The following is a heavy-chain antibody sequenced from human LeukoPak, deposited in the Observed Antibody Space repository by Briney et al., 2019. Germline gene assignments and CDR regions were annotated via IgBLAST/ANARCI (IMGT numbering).Heavy chain of an antibody. CDR1: GFTVSSNY. CDR3: ARHDYGDP. V-gene: IGHV3-53*01. CDR2: IHTDDTT. D-gene: IGHD4-17*01. J-gene: IGHJ5*02. Sequence: GGPLRLSCAASGFTVSSNYMSWARQAPGKGLEWVSVIHTDDTTYYADSVKGRFTISRDTSRNTLHLQMNSLRAEDTAVYYCARHDYGDPWGQGTLVTVSS.